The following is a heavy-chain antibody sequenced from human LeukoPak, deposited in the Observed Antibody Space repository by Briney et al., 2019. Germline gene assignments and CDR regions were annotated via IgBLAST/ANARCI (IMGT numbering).Heavy chain of an antibody. J-gene: IGHJ4*02. D-gene: IGHD1-26*01. V-gene: IGHV3-7*01. CDR1: AFALSSYW. CDR3: ARLGGSYYTY. Sequence: PGRSLRLSCVASAFALSSYWMSWVRHAEGEGLEWVANIKKDGGEKYYVDSVAGRSTTSRDNANNSLFLQMNSLRVEDTAVNYCARLGGSYYTYWGQGTLVTVSS. CDR2: IKKDGGEK.